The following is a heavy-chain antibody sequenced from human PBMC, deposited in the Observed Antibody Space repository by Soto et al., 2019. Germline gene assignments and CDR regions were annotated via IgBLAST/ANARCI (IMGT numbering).Heavy chain of an antibody. V-gene: IGHV3-21*01. Sequence: EVQMLESGGDLVQPGGSLRLSCAASGFTFSHYAMIWVRQAPGKGLEWVSSISSSSSYIYYADSVKGRFTISRDNAKNSLYLQMNSLRAEDTAVYYCARGHESGYYRDWFDPWGQGTLVTVSS. CDR2: ISSSSSYI. CDR3: ARGHESGYYRDWFDP. J-gene: IGHJ5*02. CDR1: GFTFSHYA. D-gene: IGHD3-3*01.